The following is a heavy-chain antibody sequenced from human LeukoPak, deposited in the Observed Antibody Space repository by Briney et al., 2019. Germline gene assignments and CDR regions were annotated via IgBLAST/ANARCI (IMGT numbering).Heavy chain of an antibody. CDR3: ARQINGGYYPFDY. Sequence: SVKVSCKASGGTFSSYAMSWVRQAPAQGLEWMGRIIPILGIANYAQKFQGRVTITADKSTSTAYMELSSLRSEDTAVYYCARQINGGYYPFDYWGQGTPVTVSS. CDR2: IIPILGIA. J-gene: IGHJ4*02. D-gene: IGHD3-22*01. V-gene: IGHV1-69*04. CDR1: GGTFSSYA.